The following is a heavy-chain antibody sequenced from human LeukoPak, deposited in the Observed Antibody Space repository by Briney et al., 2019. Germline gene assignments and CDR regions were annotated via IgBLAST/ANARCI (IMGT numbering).Heavy chain of an antibody. V-gene: IGHV1-2*02. CDR3: ARDGPLGYYYFYMDV. CDR2: INPNSGVT. Sequence: GASVKVSCKASGYTFTAYNIYWVRQAPGRGPEWMGWINPNSGVTACAQKFQGRVNMTRDTSIRTAYLDLAGLKSDDTAVYYCARDGPLGYYYFYMDVWGKGTTVIVSS. CDR1: GYTFTAYN. J-gene: IGHJ6*03.